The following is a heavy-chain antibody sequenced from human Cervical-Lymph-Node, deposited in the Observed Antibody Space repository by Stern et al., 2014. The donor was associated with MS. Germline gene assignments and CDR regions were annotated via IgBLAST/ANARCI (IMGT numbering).Heavy chain of an antibody. CDR3: AKESGLGTEWLYGMDV. J-gene: IGHJ6*02. CDR2: ISYDGSNK. D-gene: IGHD2-8*01. V-gene: IGHV3-30*18. CDR1: GFTFSSYG. Sequence: QVQLVQSGGGVVRPGRSLRLSCAASGFTFSSYGMHWVRQAPGKGLEWVAVISYDGSNKYYADSVKGRFTISRDNSKNTLYLQMNSLRAEDTAVYYCAKESGLGTEWLYGMDVWGQGTTVTVSS.